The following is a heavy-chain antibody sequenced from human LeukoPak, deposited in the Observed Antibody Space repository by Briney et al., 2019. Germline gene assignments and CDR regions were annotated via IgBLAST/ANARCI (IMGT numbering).Heavy chain of an antibody. D-gene: IGHD3-3*01. CDR2: MNPNSGNT. V-gene: IGHV1-8*02. J-gene: IGHJ5*02. CDR1: GGTFSSYA. Sequence: AASVKVSCTASGGTFSSYAVSWVRRATGQGLEWMGWMNPNSGNTGYAQKFQGRVTMTRNTSISTAYMELSSLRSEDTAVYYCARAFWSGYSYNWFDPWGQGTLVTVSS. CDR3: ARAFWSGYSYNWFDP.